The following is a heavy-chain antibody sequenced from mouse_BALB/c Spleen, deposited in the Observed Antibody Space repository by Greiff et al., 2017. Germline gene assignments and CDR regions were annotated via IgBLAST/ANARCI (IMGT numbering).Heavy chain of an antibody. V-gene: IGHV5-17*02. D-gene: IGHD2-2*01. Sequence: EVNVVESGGGLVQPGGSRKLSCAASGFTFSSFGMHWVRQAPEKGLEWVAYISSGSSTIYYADTVKGRFTISRDNPKNTLFLQMTSLRSEDTAMYYCARWNGYSFDYWGQGTTLTVSS. CDR2: ISSGSSTI. CDR1: GFTFSSFG. CDR3: ARWNGYSFDY. J-gene: IGHJ2*01.